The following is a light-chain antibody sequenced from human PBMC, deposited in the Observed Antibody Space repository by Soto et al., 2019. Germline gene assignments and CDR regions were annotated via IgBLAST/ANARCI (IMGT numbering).Light chain of an antibody. CDR2: LEGSGSY. CDR3: ETWDSNTHV. J-gene: IGLJ3*02. CDR1: SGHSSYI. Sequence: QSVLTQSSSASASQGSSVKLTCTLSSGHSSYIIAWHQQQPGKAPRYLMKLEGSGSYNKGSGVPDRFSGSSSGADRYLTISNLQFEDEADYYCETWDSNTHVFGGGTQLTVL. V-gene: IGLV4-60*02.